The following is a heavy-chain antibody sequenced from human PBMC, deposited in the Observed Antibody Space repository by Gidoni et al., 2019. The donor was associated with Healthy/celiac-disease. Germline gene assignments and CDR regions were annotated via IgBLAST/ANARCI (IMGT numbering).Heavy chain of an antibody. J-gene: IGHJ3*02. CDR3: AKDSLIAVAATVDAFDI. V-gene: IGHV3-23*01. CDR1: GFPLSSYA. Sequence: EVKLLESGGGLVQHGGSLRLSCAASGFPLSSYAMSWVRQAPGKGLDWVSAISGSGGSTYYADSVKGRFTISRDNAKNTLYLQMNSLRAEDTAVYYCAKDSLIAVAATVDAFDIWGQGTMVTVSS. CDR2: ISGSGGST. D-gene: IGHD6-19*01.